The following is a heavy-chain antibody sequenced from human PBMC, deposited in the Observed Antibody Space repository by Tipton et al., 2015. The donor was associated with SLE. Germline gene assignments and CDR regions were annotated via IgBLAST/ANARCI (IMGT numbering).Heavy chain of an antibody. Sequence: LRLSCTVSGGSISSSSYYWGWIRQPPGKGLEWIGEINHSGSTNYNPSLKSRVTISVDTSKNQFSLKLSSVTAADTAVYYCARGWILRFLEERSDAFDIWGQGTMVTVSS. V-gene: IGHV4-39*07. J-gene: IGHJ3*02. CDR1: GGSISSSSYY. CDR3: ARGWILRFLEERSDAFDI. D-gene: IGHD3-3*01. CDR2: INHSGST.